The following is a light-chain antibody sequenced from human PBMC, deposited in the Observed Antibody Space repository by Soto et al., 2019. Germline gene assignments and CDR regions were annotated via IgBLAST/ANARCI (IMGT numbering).Light chain of an antibody. V-gene: IGKV3-20*01. Sequence: EIVLTQSPGTLSLSPGERATLSCRASQSVSSSYLAWYQQKPGQAPRLLIYGASSRATGIPDMFSGSGSGTDFTLTISTLEPEDFAVYYCQQYGSSPGTFGQGTKVDIK. CDR1: QSVSSSY. CDR3: QQYGSSPGT. J-gene: IGKJ1*01. CDR2: GAS.